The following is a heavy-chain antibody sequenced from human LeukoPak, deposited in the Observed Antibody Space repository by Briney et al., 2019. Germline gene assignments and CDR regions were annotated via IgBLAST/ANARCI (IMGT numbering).Heavy chain of an antibody. Sequence: PSETLSLTCTVSGGSISSYYWSWIRQPAGKGLEWIGRIYASGGTNYNPSLKSRLTISVDKSKNQFSLTLSSVTAADTAVYYCARSVGYCSSASCYVNWFDPWGQGTLVTVSS. D-gene: IGHD2-2*01. CDR1: GGSISSYY. J-gene: IGHJ5*02. CDR2: IYASGGT. CDR3: ARSVGYCSSASCYVNWFDP. V-gene: IGHV4-4*07.